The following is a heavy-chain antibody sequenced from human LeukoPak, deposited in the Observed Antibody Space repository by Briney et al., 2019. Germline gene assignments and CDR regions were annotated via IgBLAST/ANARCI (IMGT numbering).Heavy chain of an antibody. J-gene: IGHJ4*02. CDR1: GFTVSTNY. CDR2: IYSGGGA. D-gene: IGHD6-25*01. Sequence: PGGSLRLSCAASGFTVSTNYMGWVRQAPGKGLDWVSVIYSGGGAYYADSVKDRFTIFRDTSKNTLYLQMNSLRPEDTAAYYCARGSSLAAAARGYDYWGQGTLVTVSS. CDR3: ARGSSLAAAARGYDY. V-gene: IGHV3-66*02.